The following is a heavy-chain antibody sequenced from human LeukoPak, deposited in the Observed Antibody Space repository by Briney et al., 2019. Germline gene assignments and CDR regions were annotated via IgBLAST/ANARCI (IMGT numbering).Heavy chain of an antibody. J-gene: IGHJ4*02. CDR2: INPNSGGT. D-gene: IGHD5-18*01. V-gene: IGHV1-2*02. Sequence: AASVKVSCKASGHTFTGYYMHWVRQAPGQGLEWMGWINPNSGGTNYAQKFQGRVTMTRDTSISTAYMELSRLRSDDTAVYYCARDYSYGYSTFDYWGQGTLVTVSS. CDR3: ARDYSYGYSTFDY. CDR1: GHTFTGYY.